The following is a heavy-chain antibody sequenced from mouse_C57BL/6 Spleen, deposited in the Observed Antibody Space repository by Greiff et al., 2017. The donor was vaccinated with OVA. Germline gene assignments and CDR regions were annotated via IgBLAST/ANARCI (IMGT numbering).Heavy chain of an antibody. CDR1: GYTFTDYE. CDR2: IDPETGGT. D-gene: IGHD2-12*01. J-gene: IGHJ1*03. CDR3: TRSDDGYWYFDV. V-gene: IGHV1-15*01. Sequence: VKLQESGAELVRPGASVTLSCKASGYTFTDYEMHWVKQTPVHGLEWIGAIDPETGGTAYNQKFKGKATLTADKSSSTAYMELRSLTSEDSAVYYCTRSDDGYWYFDVWGTGTTVTVSS.